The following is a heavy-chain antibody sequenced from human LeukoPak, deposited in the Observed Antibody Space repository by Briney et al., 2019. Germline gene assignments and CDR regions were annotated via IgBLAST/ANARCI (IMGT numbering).Heavy chain of an antibody. CDR2: VYHSGIT. CDR1: GGSITNTNYY. J-gene: IGHJ4*02. V-gene: IGHV4-39*07. CDR3: AREWQYQFDY. Sequence: SETLSLTCTVSGGSITNTNYYWAWIRQPPGEGLEWIGSVYHSGITYYTPSLKSRVSISVDTSKNQHSLKVTSVTAADTAVYYCAREWQYQFDYWGQGSLVTVSS. D-gene: IGHD4-11*01.